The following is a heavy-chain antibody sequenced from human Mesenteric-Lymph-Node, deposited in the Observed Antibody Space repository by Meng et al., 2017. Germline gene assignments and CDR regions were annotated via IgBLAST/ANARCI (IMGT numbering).Heavy chain of an antibody. CDR3: AREALHYDGSGFYGMDV. CDR2: IYYSGNT. V-gene: IGHV4-59*01. J-gene: IGHJ6*02. D-gene: IGHD3-10*01. Sequence: SETLLTCTVSGGSISTYFWTWIRQSPGKGLEWIGWIYYSGNTNYNPSLKSRVTILVDTPKNQFSLKLSSVTAADTAVYYCAREALHYDGSGFYGMDVWGQGTTVTVSS. CDR1: GGSISTYF.